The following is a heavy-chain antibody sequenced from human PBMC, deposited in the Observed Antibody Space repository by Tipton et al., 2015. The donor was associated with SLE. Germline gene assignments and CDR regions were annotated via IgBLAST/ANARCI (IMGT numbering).Heavy chain of an antibody. CDR2: IYYRGNT. Sequence: TLSLTCTVSGGSISSSSYYWGWIRQPPGTGLEWIGYIYYRGNTKYNPSLNSRVTISLDTSRTQFSLKLSSVTAADTAVYYCARDGRGYCDNSGCSEYHWFDPWGQGTLVTVSS. CDR3: ARDGRGYCDNSGCSEYHWFDP. V-gene: IGHV4-61*01. D-gene: IGHD2-15*01. CDR1: GGSISSSSYY. J-gene: IGHJ5*02.